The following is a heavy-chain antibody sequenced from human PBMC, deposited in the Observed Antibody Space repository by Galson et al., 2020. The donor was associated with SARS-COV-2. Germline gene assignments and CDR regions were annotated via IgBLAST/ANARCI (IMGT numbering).Heavy chain of an antibody. CDR3: ASLGGCFSGGGCYYFYYMDV. V-gene: IGHV5-51*01. D-gene: IGHD2-15*01. CDR1: GYSFTSYW. Sequence: GESLKISCKGSGYSFTSYWIGWVRQMPGKGLEWMGIIYPGDSDTRYSPSFQGQVTISADKSISTAYLQWSSLKASDTAAYYCASLGGCFSGGGCYYFYYMDVWGQGTPVTVSS. J-gene: IGHJ6*03. CDR2: IYPGDSDT.